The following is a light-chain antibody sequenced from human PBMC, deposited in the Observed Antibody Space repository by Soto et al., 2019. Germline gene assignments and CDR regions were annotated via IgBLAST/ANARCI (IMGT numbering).Light chain of an antibody. CDR1: QGISSA. J-gene: IGKJ4*01. Sequence: AIQLTPSPSSLSASVGARVTITCRASQGISSALAWYQQKPGKAPKLLIYDASSLESGVPSRFSGSGSGTDFTLTISSLQPEDFVTDYCQQFNSYPLTFGGGTKVEIK. V-gene: IGKV1-13*02. CDR3: QQFNSYPLT. CDR2: DAS.